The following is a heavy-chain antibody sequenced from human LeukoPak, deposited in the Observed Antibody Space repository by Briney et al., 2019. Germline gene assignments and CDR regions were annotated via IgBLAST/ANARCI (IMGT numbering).Heavy chain of an antibody. CDR2: ISGSGGST. J-gene: IGHJ4*02. CDR3: ANKDGHYDILTGYFPGDY. Sequence: PGGSLRLSCAASGLIVSSNYMSWVRQAPGKGLEWVSAISGSGGSTYYADSVKGRFTISRDNSKNTLYLQMNSLRAEDTAVYYCANKDGHYDILTGYFPGDYWGQGTLVTVSS. CDR1: GLIVSSNY. V-gene: IGHV3-23*01. D-gene: IGHD3-9*01.